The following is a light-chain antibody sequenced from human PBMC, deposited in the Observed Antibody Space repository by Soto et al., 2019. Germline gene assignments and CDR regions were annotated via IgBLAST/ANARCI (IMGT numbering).Light chain of an antibody. V-gene: IGKV3D-20*02. Sequence: EIVLTQSPGTLSLSPGERATLSCRASQGVSSSYLAWYQQKPGQAPRLLIYEASNRATGVPDRFSGSGSGTDFTLSISSLEPEDFALYYCQQRSSFGQGTRLEIK. CDR2: EAS. CDR1: QGVSSSY. CDR3: QQRSS. J-gene: IGKJ5*01.